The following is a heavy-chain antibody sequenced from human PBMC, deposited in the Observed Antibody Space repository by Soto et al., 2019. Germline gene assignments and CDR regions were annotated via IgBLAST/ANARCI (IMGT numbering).Heavy chain of an antibody. CDR1: GGSFSGYY. J-gene: IGHJ4*02. CDR2: INHSGST. CDR3: ARRSRLGYSYGYDFDY. Sequence: SETLSLTCAVYGGSFSGYYWSWIRQPPGKGLEWIGEINHSGSTNYNPSLKSRVTISVDTSKNQFSLKLSSVTAADTAVYYCARRSRLGYSYGYDFDYWGQGTLVTVSS. D-gene: IGHD5-18*01. V-gene: IGHV4-34*01.